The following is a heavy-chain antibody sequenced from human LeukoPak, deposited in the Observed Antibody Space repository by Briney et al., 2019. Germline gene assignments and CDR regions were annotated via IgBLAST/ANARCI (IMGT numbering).Heavy chain of an antibody. J-gene: IGHJ6*02. CDR1: GYTFTSYA. V-gene: IGHV1-3*01. CDR3: SRDLAVYDSSGYYYGRGYYYGMDV. CDR2: INAGNGNT. Sequence: ASVKVSCKASGYTFTSYAMHWVRQAPGQRREWMGWINAGNGNTKYSQKFQGRVTITRDTSASTAYMELSSLRSEDTAVYYCSRDLAVYDSSGYYYGRGYYYGMDVWGQGTTVTVSS. D-gene: IGHD3-22*01.